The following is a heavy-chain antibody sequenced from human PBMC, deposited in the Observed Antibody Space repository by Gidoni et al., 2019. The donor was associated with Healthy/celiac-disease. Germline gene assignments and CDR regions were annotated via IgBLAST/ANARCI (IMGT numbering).Heavy chain of an antibody. D-gene: IGHD4-4*01. Sequence: QVQLQASGPGLVKPSETLSLTCTVSGGSISSYYWSWIRQPPGKGLEWIGYIYYSGSTNYNPSLKSRVTISVDTSKNQFSLKLSSVTAADTAVYYCARAYHYSKGWFDPWGQGTLVTVSS. CDR3: ARAYHYSKGWFDP. V-gene: IGHV4-59*01. CDR1: GGSISSYY. CDR2: IYYSGST. J-gene: IGHJ5*02.